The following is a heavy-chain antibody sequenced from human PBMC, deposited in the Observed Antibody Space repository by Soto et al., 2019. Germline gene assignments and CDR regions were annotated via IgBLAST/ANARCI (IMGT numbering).Heavy chain of an antibody. J-gene: IGHJ6*02. Sequence: GGSLRLSCAASGFTFSSYSMNWVRQAPGKGLEWVSSISSSSSYIYYADSVKGRFTISRDNAKNSLYLQMNSLRAEDTAVYYCARDKSIAVAGTLDVWGQGTTVTVS. D-gene: IGHD6-19*01. CDR3: ARDKSIAVAGTLDV. CDR1: GFTFSSYS. V-gene: IGHV3-21*01. CDR2: ISSSSSYI.